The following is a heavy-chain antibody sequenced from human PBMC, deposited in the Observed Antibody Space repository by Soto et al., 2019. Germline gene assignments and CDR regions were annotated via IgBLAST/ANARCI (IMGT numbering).Heavy chain of an antibody. CDR3: ARGSYYYDCSGFYHY. CDR2: IYYSGST. CDR1: GGSISSGDYY. J-gene: IGHJ4*02. V-gene: IGHV4-30-4*01. Sequence: SETLSLTCTVSGGSISSGDYYWSWIRQPPGMGLEWIGYIYYSGSTYYNPSLKSRVTISVDTSKNQFSLKLSSVTAADTAVYYCARGSYYYDCSGFYHYWGQGTLVTVSS. D-gene: IGHD3-22*01.